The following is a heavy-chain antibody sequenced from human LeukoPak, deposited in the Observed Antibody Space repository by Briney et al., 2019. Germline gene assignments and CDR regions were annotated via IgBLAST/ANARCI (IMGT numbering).Heavy chain of an antibody. CDR1: GYSISSGYY. J-gene: IGHJ5*02. CDR2: IYHSGST. D-gene: IGHD3-22*01. V-gene: IGHV4-38-2*02. Sequence: SETLSLTCTVSGYSISSGYYWGWIRQPPGKGLEWIGSIYHSGSTYYNPSLKSRVTISVDTSKNQFSLKLSSVTAADTAVHYCARTYDSSGYNWFDPWGQGTLVTVSS. CDR3: ARTYDSSGYNWFDP.